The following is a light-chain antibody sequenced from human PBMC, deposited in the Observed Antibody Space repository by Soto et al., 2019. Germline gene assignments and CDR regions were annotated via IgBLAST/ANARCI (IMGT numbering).Light chain of an antibody. CDR3: QHYGSSLIFS. V-gene: IGKV3-20*01. Sequence: EIVLTQSPGTLSLSPGERATLSCRASQNVNSNFLAWYQQKPGQGPRLLIYGTSARATGIPDRFSGSGSGTDFTPTISRLEPEDFAVYYCQHYGSSLIFSFGPGTKVEIK. CDR2: GTS. J-gene: IGKJ3*01. CDR1: QNVNSNF.